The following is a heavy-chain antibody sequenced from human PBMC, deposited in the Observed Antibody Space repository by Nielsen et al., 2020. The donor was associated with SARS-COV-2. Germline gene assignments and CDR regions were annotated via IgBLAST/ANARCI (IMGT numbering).Heavy chain of an antibody. CDR2: INSDGSST. V-gene: IGHV3-74*01. Sequence: GGSLRLSCAASGFTFRSYWMHWVRQAPGKGLVWVSRINSDGSSTSYADSVKGRFTISRDNAKNTLYLQMNSLRAEDTAVYYCARAFEELGYCSSTSCPFDYWGQGTLVTVSS. D-gene: IGHD2-2*01. CDR3: ARAFEELGYCSSTSCPFDY. CDR1: GFTFRSYW. J-gene: IGHJ4*02.